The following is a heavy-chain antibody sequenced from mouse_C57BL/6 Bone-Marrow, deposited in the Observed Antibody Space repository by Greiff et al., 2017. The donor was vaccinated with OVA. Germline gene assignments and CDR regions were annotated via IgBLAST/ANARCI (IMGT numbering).Heavy chain of an antibody. CDR3: ARRTIAY. V-gene: IGHV1-69*01. J-gene: IGHJ3*01. Sequence: QVQLQQPGAELVMPGASVKLSCKASGYTFTSYWMHWVKQRPGQGLEWIGEIDPSDSYTNYNQKFKGKSTLTVDKSSSTAYMQLSSLTSEDSAVYCCARRTIAYWGQGTLVTVSA. CDR2: IDPSDSYT. CDR1: GYTFTSYW. D-gene: IGHD2-13*01.